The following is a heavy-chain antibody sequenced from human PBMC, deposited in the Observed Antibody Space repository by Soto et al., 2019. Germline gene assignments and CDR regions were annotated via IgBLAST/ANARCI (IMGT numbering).Heavy chain of an antibody. J-gene: IGHJ6*02. CDR1: GGSISSGGYY. Sequence: QVQLQESGPGLVKPSQTLSLTCTVSGGSISSGGYYWSWIRQHPGKGLEWIGYIYYSGSTYYNPSHKGRVSISVDTSKNQFSLKLSSGTAADTAVYYWARDGITMVRGVHYWYYGMDVWGQGTKVTVSS. CDR2: IYYSGST. V-gene: IGHV4-31*03. D-gene: IGHD3-10*01. CDR3: ARDGITMVRGVHYWYYGMDV.